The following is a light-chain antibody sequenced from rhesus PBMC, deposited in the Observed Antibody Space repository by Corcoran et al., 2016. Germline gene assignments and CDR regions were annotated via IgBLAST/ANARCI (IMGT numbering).Light chain of an antibody. CDR2: SAY. CDR1: ESVGSY. J-gene: IGKJ1*01. V-gene: IGKV3-40*03. Sequence: EIVMTQSPATLSLSPGETATLSCRASESVGSYLAWYQQKPGQAPKLLVHSAYFRATGIPDRFSGSGSRKEFTLTISSLEPEDVGVYHCQQYNDLLPTFGQGTKVEIK. CDR3: QQYNDLLPT.